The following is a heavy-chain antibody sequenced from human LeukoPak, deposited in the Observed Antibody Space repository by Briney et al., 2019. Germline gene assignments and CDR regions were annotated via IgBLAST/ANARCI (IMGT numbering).Heavy chain of an antibody. CDR2: INPSGGST. D-gene: IGHD3-9*01. CDR1: GYTFTSYY. Sequence: ASVKVSCKASGYTFTSYYMHWVRQAPGQGLEWIGIINPSGGSTSYAQKFQGRVTMTRDMSTSTVYMELSSLRSEDTAVYYCATDDPRDFDWLPLDSWGQGTLVTVSS. V-gene: IGHV1-46*01. J-gene: IGHJ4*02. CDR3: ATDDPRDFDWLPLDS.